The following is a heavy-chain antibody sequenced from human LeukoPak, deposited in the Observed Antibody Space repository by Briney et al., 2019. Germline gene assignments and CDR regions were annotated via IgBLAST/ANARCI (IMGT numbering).Heavy chain of an antibody. CDR1: SVSIRTSY. J-gene: IGHJ4*02. Sequence: PSETLSLTCTVSSVSIRTSYCSWIRQPPGKGLEWIGYIYYSGSTNYNPSLKSQVTISVDTSRNQFSLKLSSVTAADTAVYYCARAPNPDFFDDWGRGTLVTVSS. CDR3: ARAPNPDFFDD. D-gene: IGHD2-8*01. CDR2: IYYSGST. V-gene: IGHV4-59*01.